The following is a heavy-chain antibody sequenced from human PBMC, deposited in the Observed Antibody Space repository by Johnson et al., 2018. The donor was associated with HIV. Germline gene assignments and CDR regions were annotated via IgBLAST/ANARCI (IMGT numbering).Heavy chain of an antibody. Sequence: EVQLVESGGGVVQPGRSLRLSCAASGFTFSSYAMHWVRQAPGKGLEWVSYISSSGSSIYYAASVKGRFTISRDNAKNSVYVQMNSLRAEDTAVYYCARSVVVTAQSGIYAFDIWGQGTMVTVSS. CDR3: ARSVVVTAQSGIYAFDI. CDR2: ISSSGSSI. V-gene: IGHV3-48*01. J-gene: IGHJ3*02. CDR1: GFTFSSYA. D-gene: IGHD2-21*02.